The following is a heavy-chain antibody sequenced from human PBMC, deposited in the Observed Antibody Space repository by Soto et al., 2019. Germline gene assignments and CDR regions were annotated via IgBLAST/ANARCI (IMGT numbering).Heavy chain of an antibody. CDR3: ARIVGGVYYYYYMDV. Sequence: ASETLSLTCTVSGGSISSSSYYWGWIRQPPGKGLEWIGSIYYSGSTYYNPSLKSRVTISVDTSKNQFSLKLSSVTAADTAVYYCARIVGGVYYYYYMDVWGKGTTVTVSS. CDR2: IYYSGST. V-gene: IGHV4-39*01. J-gene: IGHJ6*03. D-gene: IGHD2-15*01. CDR1: GGSISSSSYY.